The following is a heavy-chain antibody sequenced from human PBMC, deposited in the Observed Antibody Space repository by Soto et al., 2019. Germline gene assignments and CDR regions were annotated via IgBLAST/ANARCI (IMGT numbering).Heavy chain of an antibody. V-gene: IGHV1-8*01. CDR1: GYTFTSYD. J-gene: IGHJ4*02. CDR3: AKNLYGDNVDY. Sequence: QVQLVQSGAEVKKPGASVKVSWKASGYTFTSYDINWVRQATGQGLEWMGWMNPNSGNTGYAQKFQGRVTMTRNTSISTAYMELSSLRPEAKAVYYCAKNLYGDNVDYWGQGTLVTVSS. D-gene: IGHD4-17*01. CDR2: MNPNSGNT.